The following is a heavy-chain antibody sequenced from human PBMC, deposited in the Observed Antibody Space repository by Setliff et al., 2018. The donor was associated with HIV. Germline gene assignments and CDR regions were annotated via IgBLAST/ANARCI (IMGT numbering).Heavy chain of an antibody. J-gene: IGHJ4*02. CDR2: IDSDGSDT. CDR3: ARGPQYNFWGGYLGL. D-gene: IGHD3-3*01. CDR1: GLTFSDYW. Sequence: PGGSLRLSCAASGLTFSDYWMHWVRQAPGKGLEWVSRIDSDGSDTNYADSVRGRFTISRDNAKNTVYLQSTSLRAEDTAVYYCARGPQYNFWGGYLGLWGQGTLVTVSS. V-gene: IGHV3-74*01.